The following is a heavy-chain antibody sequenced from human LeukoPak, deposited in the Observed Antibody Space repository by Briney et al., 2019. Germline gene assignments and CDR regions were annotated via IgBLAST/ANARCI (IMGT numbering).Heavy chain of an antibody. V-gene: IGHV3-30*02. CDR3: AKDRSSKYYYYYYMDV. CDR1: GFTFSSYG. CDR2: IRYDGSNK. Sequence: PGGSLRLSCAASGFTFSSYGMHWVRQAPGKGLDWVAFIRYDGSNKYYADSVKGRFTISRDNSKNTLYLQMNSLRAEDTAVYYCAKDRSSKYYYYYYMDVWGKGTTVTVSS. J-gene: IGHJ6*03. D-gene: IGHD2-2*01.